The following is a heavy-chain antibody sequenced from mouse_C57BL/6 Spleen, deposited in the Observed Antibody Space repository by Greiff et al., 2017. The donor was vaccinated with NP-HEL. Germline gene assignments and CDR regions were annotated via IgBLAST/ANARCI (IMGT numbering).Heavy chain of an antibody. V-gene: IGHV1-64*01. Sequence: VQLQQSGAELVKPGASVKLSCKASGYTFTSYWMHWVKQRPGQGLEWIGMIHPNSGSTNYNEKFKSKATLTVDKSSSTAYMQLSSLTSEDSAVYYCARTRYYGSSSDYWGQGTTLTVSS. CDR3: ARTRYYGSSSDY. D-gene: IGHD1-1*01. CDR1: GYTFTSYW. J-gene: IGHJ2*01. CDR2: IHPNSGST.